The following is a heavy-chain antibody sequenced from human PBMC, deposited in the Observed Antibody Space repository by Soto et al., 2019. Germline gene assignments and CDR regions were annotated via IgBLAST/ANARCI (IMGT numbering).Heavy chain of an antibody. V-gene: IGHV1-24*01. D-gene: IGHD3-22*01. CDR2: FDPEDGET. CDR3: APYYYDSSGYYSSHGY. J-gene: IGHJ4*02. Sequence: ASVKVSCKVSGYTLTELSMHWVRQAPGKGLEWMGGFDPEDGETIYAQKFQGRVTMTEDTSTDTAYMELSSLRSEDTAVYYCAPYYYDSSGYYSSHGYWGQGTLVTVSS. CDR1: GYTLTELS.